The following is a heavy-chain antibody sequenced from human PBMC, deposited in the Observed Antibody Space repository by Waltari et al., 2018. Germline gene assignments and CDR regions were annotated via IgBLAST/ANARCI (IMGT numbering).Heavy chain of an antibody. Sequence: QVQLQQWGAGLLKPSETLSLTCAVYGGSFSGYYWSWIRQPPGKGLEWIGEINHSGSTNYNPSLKSRVTISVDTSKNQFSLKLSSVTAADTAVYYCARAGADIVVVVAAANWFDPWGQGTLVTVSS. V-gene: IGHV4-34*01. D-gene: IGHD2-15*01. CDR1: GGSFSGYY. CDR3: ARAGADIVVVVAAANWFDP. CDR2: INHSGST. J-gene: IGHJ5*02.